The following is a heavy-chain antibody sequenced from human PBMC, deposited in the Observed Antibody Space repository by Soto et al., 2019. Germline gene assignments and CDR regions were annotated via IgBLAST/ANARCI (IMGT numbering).Heavy chain of an antibody. D-gene: IGHD4-17*01. CDR2: IIPALGTA. V-gene: IGHV1-69*08. J-gene: IGHJ2*01. CDR3: ARPDFGDYWYFDL. Sequence: QDQLVQSGAEVKKPGSSVKVSCKASGGTFSSHTFSWVRQAPGQGLEWMGRIIPALGTATYAQKFQGRVTITADESATTLYMELNSLRSEDTAGYYCARPDFGDYWYFDLWGRGTLVTVSS. CDR1: GGTFSSHT.